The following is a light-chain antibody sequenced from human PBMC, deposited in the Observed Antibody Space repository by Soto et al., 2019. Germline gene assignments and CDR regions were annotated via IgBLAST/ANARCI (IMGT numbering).Light chain of an antibody. Sequence: DIVMTQSPDSLAVSLGERATINCKSSQSVLYSSNNKNYLAWSQQKPRQPPNLLIYWASTRESGVPDRFSGSGSGTDFPLTIRRLQAEDVAVYYCQQYYSTPLTFGGGTKVEIK. CDR2: WAS. CDR3: QQYYSTPLT. V-gene: IGKV4-1*01. CDR1: QSVLYSSNNKNY. J-gene: IGKJ4*01.